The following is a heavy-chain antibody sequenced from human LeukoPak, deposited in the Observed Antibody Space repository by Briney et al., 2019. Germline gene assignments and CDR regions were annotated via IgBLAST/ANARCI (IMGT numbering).Heavy chain of an antibody. V-gene: IGHV4-59*01. CDR3: ARGEVAVLLDY. CDR1: GGSISSYY. J-gene: IGHJ4*02. Sequence: SQTLSLTCTVSGGSISSYYWSWIRQPPGKGLEWIGYIYYSGSTNYNPSLKSRVTISVDTSKNQFSLKLSSVTAADTAVYYCARGEVAVLLDYWGQGTLVTVSS. CDR2: IYYSGST. D-gene: IGHD2-2*01.